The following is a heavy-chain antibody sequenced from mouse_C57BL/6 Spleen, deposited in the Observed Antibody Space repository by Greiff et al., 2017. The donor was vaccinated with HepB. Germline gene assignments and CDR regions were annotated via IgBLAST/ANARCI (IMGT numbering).Heavy chain of an antibody. CDR3: ARGAGGYFDY. Sequence: VQLQQPGAELVRPGTSVKLSCKASGYTFTSYWMHWVKQRPGQGLEWIGVIDPSDSYTNYNQKFKGKATLTVDTSSSTAYMQLSSLTSEDSAVYYCARGAGGYFDYWGQGTTLTVSS. D-gene: IGHD1-1*02. CDR2: IDPSDSYT. V-gene: IGHV1-59*01. J-gene: IGHJ2*01. CDR1: GYTFTSYW.